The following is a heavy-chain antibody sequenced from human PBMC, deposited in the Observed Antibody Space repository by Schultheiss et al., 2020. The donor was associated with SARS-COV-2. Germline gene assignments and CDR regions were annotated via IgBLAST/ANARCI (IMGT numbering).Heavy chain of an antibody. D-gene: IGHD3-16*02. CDR2: IYYSGST. CDR1: GGSFSGYY. J-gene: IGHJ6*02. V-gene: IGHV4-59*01. Sequence: SETLSLTCAVYGGSFSGYYWGWIRQPPGKGLEWIGSIYYSGSTNYNPSLKSRVTISVDTSKNQFSLKLSSVTAADTAVYYCARDWGRYDYIWGSYRPGESAYYGMDVWGQGTTVTVSS. CDR3: ARDWGRYDYIWGSYRPGESAYYGMDV.